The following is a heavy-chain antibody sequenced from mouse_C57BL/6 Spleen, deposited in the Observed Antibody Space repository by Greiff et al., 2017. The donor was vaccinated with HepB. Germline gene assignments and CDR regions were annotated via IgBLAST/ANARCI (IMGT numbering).Heavy chain of an antibody. CDR1: GYAFSSYW. Sequence: VKLMESGAELVKPGASVKISCKASGYAFSSYWMNWVKQRPGKGLEWIGQIYPGDGDTNYNGKFKGKATLTADKSSSTAYMQLSSLTSEDSAVYFCARGGYYGSSLSDYWGQGTTLTVSS. D-gene: IGHD1-1*01. J-gene: IGHJ2*01. V-gene: IGHV1-80*01. CDR3: ARGGYYGSSLSDY. CDR2: IYPGDGDT.